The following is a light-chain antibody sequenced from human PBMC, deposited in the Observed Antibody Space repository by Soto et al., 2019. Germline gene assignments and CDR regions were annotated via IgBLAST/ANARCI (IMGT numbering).Light chain of an antibody. J-gene: IGKJ2*01. Sequence: DIQMTQSPSSLSASVGDRVTITCRASQSISSYLNWYQQNPGKAPKLLIYAASSLQSGVPSRFSGSGSGTDFTLTISSLQPEDFATYYCQQSYSTPYTFGQGTKREIK. V-gene: IGKV1-39*01. CDR2: AAS. CDR3: QQSYSTPYT. CDR1: QSISSY.